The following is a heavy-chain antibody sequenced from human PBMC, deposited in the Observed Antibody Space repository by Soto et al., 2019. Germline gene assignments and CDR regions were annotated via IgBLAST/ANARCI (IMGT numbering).Heavy chain of an antibody. V-gene: IGHV4-39*01. D-gene: IGHD2-15*01. CDR1: GGSISSSSYY. CDR2: IYYSGST. J-gene: IGHJ4*02. CDR3: ASSGYCSGGSCYPYYFDY. Sequence: SSETLSLTCTVSGGSISSSSYYWGWIRQPPGKGLEWIGSIYYSGSTYYKPSLKSRVNISVDTSKNKLSLKLSSVTAADTAVFYFASSGYCSGGSCYPYYFDYWGQGTLVTVSS.